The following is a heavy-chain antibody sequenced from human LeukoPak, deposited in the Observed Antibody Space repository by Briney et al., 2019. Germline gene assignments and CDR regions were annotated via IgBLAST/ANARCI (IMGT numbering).Heavy chain of an antibody. CDR3: AKDRSAYCGGDCSTDY. J-gene: IGHJ4*02. D-gene: IGHD2-21*02. Sequence: GGSLRLSCAASGSTFSSYAMSWVRQAPGKGLEWVSAISGSGGSTYYADSVKGRFTISRDNSKNTLYLQMNSLRAEDTAVYYCAKDRSAYCGGDCSTDYWGQGTLVTVSS. CDR2: ISGSGGST. V-gene: IGHV3-23*01. CDR1: GSTFSSYA.